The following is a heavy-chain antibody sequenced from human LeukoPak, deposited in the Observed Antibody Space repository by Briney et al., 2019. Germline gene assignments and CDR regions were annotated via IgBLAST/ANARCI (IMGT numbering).Heavy chain of an antibody. D-gene: IGHD4-17*01. V-gene: IGHV1-2*02. CDR3: AKPGDYYYYYMDV. Sequence: ASVKVSCKASGHTFTGYYMHWVRQAPGQGLEWMGWINANSGGTNYAQKFQGRVTMTRDTSISTAYMELSRLRSDDTAVYYCAKPGDYYYYYMDVWGKGTTVTVSS. CDR1: GHTFTGYY. J-gene: IGHJ6*03. CDR2: INANSGGT.